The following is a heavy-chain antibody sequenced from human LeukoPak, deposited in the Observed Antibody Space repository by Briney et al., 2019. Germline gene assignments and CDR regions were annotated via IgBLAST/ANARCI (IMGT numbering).Heavy chain of an antibody. CDR1: GYTFTGYY. CDR2: INPNRGGT. CDR3: ASVVLGAPTPEVVFDI. V-gene: IGHV1-2*02. D-gene: IGHD1-26*01. J-gene: IGHJ3*02. Sequence: ASVKVSCKASGYTFTGYYMHWVRQAPGQGLEGMGWINPNRGGTNYAQKFQGRVTMTRDTSISTAYMELRRLRYDDTAVYYCASVVLGAPTPEVVFDIWGQRTMVTVSS.